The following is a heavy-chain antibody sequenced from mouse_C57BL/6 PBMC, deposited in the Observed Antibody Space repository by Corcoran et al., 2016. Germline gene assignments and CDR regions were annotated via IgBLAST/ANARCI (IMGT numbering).Heavy chain of an antibody. D-gene: IGHD1-1*01. CDR2: INPNNGGT. CDR1: GYTFTDYY. CDR3: ARVSGSSYYFDY. V-gene: IGHV1-26*01. Sequence: EVQLQQSGPELVKPGASVKISCKASGYTFTDYYMNWVKQSHGKSLEWIGDINPNNGGTSYNQKFKGKATLTVDKSSSTAYMELRSLTSEDSAVYYCARVSGSSYYFDYWGQGTTLTVSS. J-gene: IGHJ2*01.